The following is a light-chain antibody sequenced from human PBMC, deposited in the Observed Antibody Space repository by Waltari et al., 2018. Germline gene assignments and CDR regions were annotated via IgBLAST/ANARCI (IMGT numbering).Light chain of an antibody. V-gene: IGKV3-20*01. CDR2: HAS. Sequence: IVLPQSPCTLSLSPGVTAPLSCRASQSISKYLVWYQQKPGEAPRLLIYHASSRAAGIPDRFSGSGSGTDFSLTISRLEPEDFAVYYCQHYESLPVTFGQGTKVEVK. J-gene: IGKJ1*01. CDR3: QHYESLPVT. CDR1: QSISKY.